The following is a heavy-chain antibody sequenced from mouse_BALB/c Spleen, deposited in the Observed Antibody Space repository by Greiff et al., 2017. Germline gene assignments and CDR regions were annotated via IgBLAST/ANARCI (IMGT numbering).Heavy chain of an antibody. J-gene: IGHJ4*01. CDR3: ARDMITTGYYAMDY. V-gene: IGHV7-3*02. CDR1: GFTFTDYY. D-gene: IGHD2-4*01. Sequence: EVMLVESGGGLVQPGGSLRLSCATSGFTFTDYYMSWVRQPPGKALEWLGFIRNKANGYTTEYSASVKGRFTISRDNSQSILYLQMNTLRAEDSATYYCARDMITTGYYAMDYWGQGTSVTVSS. CDR2: IRNKANGYTT.